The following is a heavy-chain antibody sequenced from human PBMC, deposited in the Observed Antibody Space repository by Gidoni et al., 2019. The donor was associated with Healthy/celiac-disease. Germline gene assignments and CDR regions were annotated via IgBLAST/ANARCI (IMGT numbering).Heavy chain of an antibody. V-gene: IGHV1-69*06. CDR3: ARAVVVPASMRAYYYYYGMDV. Sequence: QVPLVQSGAEVKKPGSSVKVSCKASGGTFSSYAICWVRQPPGQGLEWMGGIIPIFGTANYAQKFQGRVTMTADKSTSTAYMELSSLRSEDTAVYYCARAVVVPASMRAYYYYYGMDVWGQGTTVTVSS. J-gene: IGHJ6*02. CDR2: IIPIFGTA. CDR1: GGTFSSYA. D-gene: IGHD2-2*01.